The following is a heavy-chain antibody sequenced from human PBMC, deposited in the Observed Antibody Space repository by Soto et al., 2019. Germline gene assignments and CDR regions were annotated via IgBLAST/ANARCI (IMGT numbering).Heavy chain of an antibody. D-gene: IGHD6-19*01. CDR2: IYYGGNT. J-gene: IGHJ4*02. Sequence: PSETLSLTCAVSGVSLYSNYLWRWIRQPPGRGLEWIGSIYYGGNTYYNPSLKSRVTISADSSKNQFSLKLDSVTAADSAVYCCATTIDSGGWSRDNWGQGTLVTVSS. V-gene: IGHV4-39*01. CDR1: GVSLYSNYL. CDR3: ATTIDSGGWSRDN.